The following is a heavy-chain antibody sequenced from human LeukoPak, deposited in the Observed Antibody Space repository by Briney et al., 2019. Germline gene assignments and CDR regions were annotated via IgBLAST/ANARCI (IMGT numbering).Heavy chain of an antibody. J-gene: IGHJ5*02. Sequence: SETLSLTCTVSGGSISSSSYYWGWIRQPPGKGLEWIGSIYYSGSTYYNPSLKSRVTISVDTSKNQFSLKLSSVTAADTAVYYCARVFPWIGSGSYYLPFDPWGQGTLVTVSS. V-gene: IGHV4-39*07. CDR1: GGSISSSSYY. D-gene: IGHD3-10*01. CDR2: IYYSGST. CDR3: ARVFPWIGSGSYYLPFDP.